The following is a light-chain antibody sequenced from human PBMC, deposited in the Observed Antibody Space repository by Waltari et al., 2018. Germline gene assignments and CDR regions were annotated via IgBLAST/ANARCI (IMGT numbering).Light chain of an antibody. CDR2: WAS. CDR3: QQYYSTPYT. Sequence: DIVMTQSPDSLAVSLGERATINCKSSQSVLYSSNNKNYLAWYQQKLGQPPKLLIYWASTRESGVPDRFSGSGSGTDLTLTISSLQAEDVAVYYCQQYYSTPYTFGQGTKLEIK. J-gene: IGKJ2*01. CDR1: QSVLYSSNNKNY. V-gene: IGKV4-1*01.